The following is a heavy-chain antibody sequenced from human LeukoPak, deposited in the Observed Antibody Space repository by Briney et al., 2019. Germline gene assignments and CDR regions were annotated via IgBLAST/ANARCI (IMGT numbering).Heavy chain of an antibody. D-gene: IGHD3-22*01. Sequence: SETLSLTCTVSGGSISSSSYCWGWIRQPPGKGLEWIGSIYYSGSTYYNPSLKSRVTISVDTSKNQFSLKLSSVTAADTAVYYCARTYYYDSSGYYYFDYWGQGTLVTVSS. CDR1: GGSISSSSYC. J-gene: IGHJ4*02. V-gene: IGHV4-39*01. CDR3: ARTYYYDSSGYYYFDY. CDR2: IYYSGST.